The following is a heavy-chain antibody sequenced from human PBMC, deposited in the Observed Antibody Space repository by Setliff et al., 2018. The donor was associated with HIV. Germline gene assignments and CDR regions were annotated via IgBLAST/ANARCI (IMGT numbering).Heavy chain of an antibody. CDR3: ARDFLILPVGYDP. CDR1: GYTFTNYV. Sequence: ASVKVSCKASGYTFTNYVMNWVRQAPGQGLEWMGWINTNTGNPTYAQGFTGRFVFSLDTSVSTAYLQISSLKAEDTAVCYCARDFLILPVGYDPWGQGTLVTVSS. CDR2: INTNTGNP. V-gene: IGHV7-4-1*02. D-gene: IGHD3-16*01. J-gene: IGHJ5*02.